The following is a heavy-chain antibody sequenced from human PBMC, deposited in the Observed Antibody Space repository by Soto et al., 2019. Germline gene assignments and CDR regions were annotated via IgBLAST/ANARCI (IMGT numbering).Heavy chain of an antibody. CDR1: GFTFSDYA. J-gene: IGHJ1*01. Sequence: GGSLRLSCVASGFTFSDYAMAWVRQAPGKGLEWVSVISATGATTYYADSVRGRFTISRDNSKNTLNLQMNDLRVEDTAVIYCAKGRKSTEKDIAVMLAAASSIQHWGQGTLVTVAS. CDR2: ISATGATT. CDR3: AKGRKSTEKDIAVMLAAASSIQH. V-gene: IGHV3-23*01. D-gene: IGHD2-15*01.